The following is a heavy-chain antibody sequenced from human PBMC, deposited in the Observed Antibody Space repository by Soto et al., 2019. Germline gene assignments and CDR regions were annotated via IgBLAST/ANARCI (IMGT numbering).Heavy chain of an antibody. J-gene: IGHJ4*02. D-gene: IGHD3-3*01. CDR1: GGTFSSYA. CDR3: ALSGYYPLYFDY. Sequence: ASVKVSCKASGGTFSSYAISWVRQAPGQGLEWMGGIIPIFGTANYAQKFQGRVTITADKSTSTAYMELSSLRSEDTAVYYCALSGYYPLYFDYWGQGPLVTVYS. V-gene: IGHV1-69*06. CDR2: IIPIFGTA.